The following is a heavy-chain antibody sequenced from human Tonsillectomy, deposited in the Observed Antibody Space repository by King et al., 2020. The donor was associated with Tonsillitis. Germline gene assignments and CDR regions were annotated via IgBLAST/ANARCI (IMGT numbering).Heavy chain of an antibody. CDR3: ARGRDCYDSSGYPDAFDF. CDR1: GGSISSGDYY. V-gene: IGHV4-30-4*01. Sequence: QLQESGPGLVKPSKTLSLTCTVSGGSISSGDYYWSWIRQHPGKGLEWIGYIYYSGSTYYNPSLKSRLSMSVDTSKNQFSLKLNSVTAADTAVYYCARGRDCYDSSGYPDAFDFWGQGTVVTVSS. D-gene: IGHD3-22*01. J-gene: IGHJ3*01. CDR2: IYYSGST.